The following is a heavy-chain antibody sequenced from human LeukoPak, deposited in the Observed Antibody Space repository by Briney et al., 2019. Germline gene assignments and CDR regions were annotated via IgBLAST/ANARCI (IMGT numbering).Heavy chain of an antibody. J-gene: IGHJ1*01. Sequence: GECLKISCKGSGYSFTSYWIGWVRQMPGKGLEWMGIIHPGDSDTRYSPSFQGQVTISADRSISTAYLQWSSLKASDTAMYYCASPGYSSGWAAEYFQHWGQGTLVTVSS. CDR3: ASPGYSSGWAAEYFQH. CDR1: GYSFTSYW. D-gene: IGHD6-19*01. CDR2: IHPGDSDT. V-gene: IGHV5-51*01.